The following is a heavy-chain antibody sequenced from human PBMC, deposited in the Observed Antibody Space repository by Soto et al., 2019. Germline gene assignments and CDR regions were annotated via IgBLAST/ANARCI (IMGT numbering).Heavy chain of an antibody. Sequence: TCTFSAGSISIYYWSWIRQPPGKGLDPVSYISSSSSYTNYADSVKGRFTISRDNAKKSLYLQMNSLRAEDTAVYYCARDLKTYYYDSSGYKNWFDPWGQGTMVTVSS. V-gene: IGHV3-11*06. CDR2: ISSSSSYT. CDR1: AGSISIYY. D-gene: IGHD3-22*01. J-gene: IGHJ5*02. CDR3: ARDLKTYYYDSSGYKNWFDP.